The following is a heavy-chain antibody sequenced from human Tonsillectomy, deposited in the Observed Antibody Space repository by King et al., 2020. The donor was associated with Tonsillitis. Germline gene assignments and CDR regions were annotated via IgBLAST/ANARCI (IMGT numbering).Heavy chain of an antibody. CDR2: IRYDGSNK. D-gene: IGHD2-15*01. CDR3: AKDRRGVVSVGMDV. V-gene: IGHV3-30*02. CDR1: GFTFSSYG. Sequence: QLVQSGGGVVQPGGSLRLSCAASGFTFSSYGMHWVRQAPGKGLEWVAFIRYDGSNKYYADSVKGRFTISRDNSKNTLYLQMNSLRAEDTAVYYCAKDRRGVVSVGMDVWGQGTTVTVSS. J-gene: IGHJ6*02.